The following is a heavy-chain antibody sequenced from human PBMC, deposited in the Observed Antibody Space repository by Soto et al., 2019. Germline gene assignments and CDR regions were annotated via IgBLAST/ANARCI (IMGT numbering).Heavy chain of an antibody. J-gene: IGHJ4*02. Sequence: SETLSLTCSVSGGSISSRESYWGWIRQPPGKGLERIGEINHSGSTNYNPSLKSRVTISVDTSKTQSSLKLSSVTAADTAVYYCARGPVAGDYFDYWGQGTLVTVSS. CDR2: INHSGST. CDR1: GGSISSRESY. V-gene: IGHV4-39*07. D-gene: IGHD6-19*01. CDR3: ARGPVAGDYFDY.